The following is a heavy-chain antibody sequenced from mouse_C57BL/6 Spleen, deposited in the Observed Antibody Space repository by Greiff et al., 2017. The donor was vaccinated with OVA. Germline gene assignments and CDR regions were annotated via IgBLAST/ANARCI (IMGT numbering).Heavy chain of an antibody. CDR3: ASSWDGDYFDY. J-gene: IGHJ2*01. CDR1: GFTFSDYG. Sequence: EVQLVESGGGLVKPGGSLKLSCAASGFTFSDYGMHWVRQAPEKGLEWVAYISSGSSTIYYADTVKGRFTISRDNAKNTLFLQMTSLRSEDTAMYYCASSWDGDYFDYWGQGTTLTVSS. D-gene: IGHD4-1*01. CDR2: ISSGSSTI. V-gene: IGHV5-17*01.